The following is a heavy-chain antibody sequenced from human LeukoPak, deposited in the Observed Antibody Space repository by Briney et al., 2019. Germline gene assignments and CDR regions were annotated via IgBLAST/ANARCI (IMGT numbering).Heavy chain of an antibody. Sequence: SETLSLTCTVSGGSISSFYWSWIRQPPGKGLEWIGYIYYRGNTQYNPSLKSRVTISVDTYKNHFSLRLTSVTAADTAVYYCARDLNNGGSSIWYFDLWGRGTLVTVSS. CDR3: ARDLNNGGSSIWYFDL. J-gene: IGHJ2*01. CDR1: GGSISSFY. V-gene: IGHV4-59*01. D-gene: IGHD4-23*01. CDR2: IYYRGNT.